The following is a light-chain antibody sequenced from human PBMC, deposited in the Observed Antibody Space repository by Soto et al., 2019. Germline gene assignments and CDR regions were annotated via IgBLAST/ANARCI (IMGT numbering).Light chain of an antibody. V-gene: IGLV2-8*01. CDR3: SSFTAGNNYCV. Sequence: QSALTQPPSASGSPGRSVTISCTGTSSDVGGYDYVSWFQQHPGKAPKLIIYEVTNRPSGVPGRFSASKSGNTASLTVSGLQAEDEADYYCSSFTAGNNYCVFGGGTKVTVL. J-gene: IGLJ1*01. CDR1: SSDVGGYDY. CDR2: EVT.